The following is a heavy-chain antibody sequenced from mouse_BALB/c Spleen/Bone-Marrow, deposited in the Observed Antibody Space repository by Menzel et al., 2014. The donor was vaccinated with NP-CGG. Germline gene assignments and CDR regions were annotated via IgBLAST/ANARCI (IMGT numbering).Heavy chain of an antibody. CDR2: IDPYDSET. V-gene: IGHV1-52*01. D-gene: IGHD2-4*01. Sequence: VHLVESGAELVRPGASVKLSCKASGYTFXSYWMNWVKQRPEQGLEWIGRIDPYDSETHYNQKFKDKAILTVDKSSSTAYMQLSSLTSEDSAVYYCARGRDYDVFSYWGQGTLVTVSA. CDR3: ARGRDYDVFSY. J-gene: IGHJ3*01. CDR1: GYTFXSYW.